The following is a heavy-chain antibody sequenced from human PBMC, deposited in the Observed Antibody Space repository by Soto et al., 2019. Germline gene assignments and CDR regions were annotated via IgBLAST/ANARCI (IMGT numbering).Heavy chain of an antibody. CDR1: GGSFSDYY. J-gene: IGHJ5*02. CDR2: ISHSGYT. V-gene: IGHV4-34*01. CDR3: ARGESYSGYDHVDWFDP. Sequence: PSETLSLTCAFYGGSFSDYYWSWIRQPPGKELEWIGEISHSGYTNYNPSLKSRVTISVDKSKNQFSLKLSSVTAADTAVYYCARGESYSGYDHVDWFDPWGQGTLVTVSS. D-gene: IGHD5-12*01.